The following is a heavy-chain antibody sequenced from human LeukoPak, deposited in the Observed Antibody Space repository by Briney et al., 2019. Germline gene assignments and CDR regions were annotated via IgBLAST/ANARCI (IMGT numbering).Heavy chain of an antibody. V-gene: IGHV4-59*01. J-gene: IGHJ4*02. Sequence: PSETLSLTCTVSGGSISSYYWSWIRQPPGKGLEWIGYIYYSGSTNYNPSLKSRVTISVDTSKNQYSLKLSPVIAADTAVYYCASGGGSTYDYWGQGTLVTVSS. D-gene: IGHD6-13*01. CDR2: IYYSGST. CDR1: GGSISSYY. CDR3: ASGGGSTYDY.